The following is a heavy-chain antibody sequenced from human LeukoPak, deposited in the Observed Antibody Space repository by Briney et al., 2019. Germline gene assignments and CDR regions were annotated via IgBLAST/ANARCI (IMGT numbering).Heavy chain of an antibody. Sequence: GGSLRLSCAASGFSFSNYWLSWVRQAPGKGLEWVGNIRLDGSEKYYVDSVKGRFTISRDNAKNSLYLQMNSLRVEATAVYDCARRLRPGNAWLQSYAMDVWGQGKTVTVSS. V-gene: IGHV3-7*01. D-gene: IGHD6-19*01. CDR2: IRLDGSEK. CDR1: GFSFSNYW. J-gene: IGHJ6*02. CDR3: ARRLRPGNAWLQSYAMDV.